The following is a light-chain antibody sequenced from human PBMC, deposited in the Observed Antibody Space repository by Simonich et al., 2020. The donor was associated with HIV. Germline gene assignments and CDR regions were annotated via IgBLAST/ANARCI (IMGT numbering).Light chain of an antibody. CDR2: EGS. Sequence: QSALTQPASVSGSPGQSITISCTGTSSDVGSYNLVSWDQQHPGKAPKLMIYEGSKRPSGVSIRFSGSKSGNTASLTISWRQAEDEADYYCCSYAGISTWVFGGGTKLTVL. CDR3: CSYAGISTWV. J-gene: IGLJ3*02. CDR1: SSDVGSYNL. V-gene: IGLV2-23*01.